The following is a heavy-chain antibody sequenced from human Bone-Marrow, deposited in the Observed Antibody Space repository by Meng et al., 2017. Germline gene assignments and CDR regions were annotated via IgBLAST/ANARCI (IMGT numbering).Heavy chain of an antibody. J-gene: IGHJ6*01. CDR2: IYHSGGT. Sequence: SETLSLTCAVYGGSFSRYYWTWIRQPPGKGLEWIGEIYHSGGTNYNPSLKSRVSISVDTSKNQFSLKLSSVTAADTAVYYCARGIGLYYDFWSGYYPNYYYYYGMDVWGQGTTVTGAS. CDR3: ARGIGLYYDFWSGYYPNYYYYYGMDV. D-gene: IGHD3-3*01. V-gene: IGHV4-34*01. CDR1: GGSFSRYY.